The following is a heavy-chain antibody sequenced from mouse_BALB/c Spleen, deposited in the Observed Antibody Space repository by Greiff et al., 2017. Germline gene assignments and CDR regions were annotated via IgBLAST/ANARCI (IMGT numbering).Heavy chain of an antibody. D-gene: IGHD1-1*01. Sequence: EVQLVESGPELVKPGASVKMSCKASGYTFTSYVMHWVKQKPGQGLEWIGYINPYNDGTKYNEKFKGKATLTSDKSSSTAYMELSSLTSEDSAVYYCARGDYYCSSYPFAYWGQGTLVTVSA. J-gene: IGHJ3*01. CDR2: INPYNDGT. CDR1: GYTFTSYV. CDR3: ARGDYYCSSYPFAY. V-gene: IGHV1-14*01.